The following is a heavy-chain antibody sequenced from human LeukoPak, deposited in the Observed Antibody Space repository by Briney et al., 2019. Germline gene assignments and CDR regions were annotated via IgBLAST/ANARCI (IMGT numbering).Heavy chain of an antibody. Sequence: ASVKVSCKASGYTFTGYYMHWVRQAPGQGLEWMGWINPNSGGTNYAQKFQGRVTMTRDTSISTAYMELSRLRSDDTAVYYCARDYYDSSGVYYWGQGTLVTVSS. CDR2: INPNSGGT. D-gene: IGHD3-22*01. CDR3: ARDYYDSSGVYY. V-gene: IGHV1-2*02. J-gene: IGHJ4*02. CDR1: GYTFTGYY.